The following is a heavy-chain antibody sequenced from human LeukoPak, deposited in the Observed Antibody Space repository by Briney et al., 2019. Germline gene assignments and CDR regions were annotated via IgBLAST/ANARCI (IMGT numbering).Heavy chain of an antibody. CDR2: IYYTGNT. V-gene: IGHV4-39*01. J-gene: IGHJ4*02. Sequence: SEILSLTCTVSGGSISSSSYYWGWIRQPPGKGLEWIGSIYYTGNTYYNASLKSRVTISIDTSKNQISLRLSSVTATDTAMYYCARQTGSGLFTLPGGQGTLVTVSS. CDR1: GGSISSSSYY. D-gene: IGHD3/OR15-3a*01. CDR3: ARQTGSGLFTLP.